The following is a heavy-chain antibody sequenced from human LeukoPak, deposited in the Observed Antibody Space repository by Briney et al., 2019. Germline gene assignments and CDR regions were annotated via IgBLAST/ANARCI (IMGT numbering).Heavy chain of an antibody. Sequence: PGRSLRLSCVASGFTFSRYVMHWVRQAPGKGLEWVAFISYDGNNKYYADSVKGRFTISRDNSKNTLYLQMNSLRTEDTAVYYCATESMLDWSGFDYWGQGTPVTVSS. J-gene: IGHJ4*02. D-gene: IGHD3-9*01. CDR3: ATESMLDWSGFDY. V-gene: IGHV3-30*04. CDR1: GFTFSRYV. CDR2: ISYDGNNK.